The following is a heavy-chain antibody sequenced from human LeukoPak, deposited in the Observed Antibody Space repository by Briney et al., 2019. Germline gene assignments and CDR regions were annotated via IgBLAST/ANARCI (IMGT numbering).Heavy chain of an antibody. CDR3: ARTPPLIRYCSSTSCLRHFDY. CDR1: GYTFTGYY. CDR2: INPNSGGT. D-gene: IGHD2-2*01. V-gene: IGHV1-2*02. Sequence: ASVKVSCKASGYTFTGYYMHWVRQAPGQGLEWMGLINPNSGGTNYAQKFQGRVTMTRDTSISTAYMELSRLRSDDTAVYYCARTPPLIRYCSSTSCLRHFDYWGQGTLVTVSS. J-gene: IGHJ4*02.